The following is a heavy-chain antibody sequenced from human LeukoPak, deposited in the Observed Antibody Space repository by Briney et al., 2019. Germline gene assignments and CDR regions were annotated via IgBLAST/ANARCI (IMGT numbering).Heavy chain of an antibody. J-gene: IGHJ4*02. CDR2: IYRDGSI. D-gene: IGHD4-17*01. Sequence: TGGSLRLSCAVSGFSVSTNYMSWVRQAPGKGLEWVSVIYRDGSIYYADSVKGRYTISRDNSKNTLYLQMNSLRAEDTAVYYCASIYGDYRGYFDYWGQGTLVTVSS. V-gene: IGHV3-53*05. CDR3: ASIYGDYRGYFDY. CDR1: GFSVSTNY.